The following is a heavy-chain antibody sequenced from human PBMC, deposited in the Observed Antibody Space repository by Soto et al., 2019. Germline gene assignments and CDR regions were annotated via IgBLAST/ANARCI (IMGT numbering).Heavy chain of an antibody. D-gene: IGHD6-19*01. CDR1: GFTVSNNY. CDR2: IYSGGTT. V-gene: IGHV3-53*01. J-gene: IGHJ5*02. Sequence: PGVSLRLSCAASGFTVSNNYMNWVRQAPGKGLESVSVIYSGGTTCYADSVKGRFTISRDSSKNTLYLQMNSLRAEDTAVYYCARLIAVPSQPLYNWFDPWGQGTLVTVSS. CDR3: ARLIAVPSQPLYNWFDP.